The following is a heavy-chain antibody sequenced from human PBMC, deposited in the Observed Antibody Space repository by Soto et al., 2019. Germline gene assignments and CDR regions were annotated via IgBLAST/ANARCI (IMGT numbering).Heavy chain of an antibody. CDR2: INHSGST. Sequence: SDTLSLTCAVYGGSFSDYSWSWIRPPPGQGLEWIGEINHSGSTNHHPSLKSRVTISVDTSKNQFSLKLSSVTAADTAVYYCARVYSPTRNPRNDFSYLDYWGLGTVVTVSS. J-gene: IGHJ4*02. V-gene: IGHV4-34*01. D-gene: IGHD3-16*01. CDR3: ARVYSPTRNPRNDFSYLDY. CDR1: GGSFSDYS.